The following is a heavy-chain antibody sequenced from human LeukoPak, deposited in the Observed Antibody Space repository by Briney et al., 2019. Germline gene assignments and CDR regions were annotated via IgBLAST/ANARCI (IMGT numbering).Heavy chain of an antibody. CDR2: IWYDGSNK. J-gene: IGHJ6*03. CDR3: ARPGAPYYYDSSGYYMDV. V-gene: IGHV3-33*01. D-gene: IGHD3-22*01. CDR1: GFTFSSYG. Sequence: GGSLRLSCAASGFTFSSYGMHWVRQAPGKGLEWVAVIWYDGSNKYYADSVKGRFTISRDNSKNTLYLQMNSLRAEDTAVYYCARPGAPYYYDSSGYYMDVWSKGTTVTVSS.